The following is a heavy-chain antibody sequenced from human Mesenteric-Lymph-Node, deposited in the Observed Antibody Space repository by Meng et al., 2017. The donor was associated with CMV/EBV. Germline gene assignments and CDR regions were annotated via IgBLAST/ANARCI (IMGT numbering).Heavy chain of an antibody. CDR3: ARDRIVVVPAAAPLYYYYYGMDV. Sequence: ASVKVSCKASGYTFRSIGISWVRQAPGQGLEWMGIINPSGGSTSYAQKFQGRVTMTRDTSTSTVYMGLSSLRSEDTAVYYCARDRIVVVPAAAPLYYYYYGMDVWGQGTTVTVSS. CDR2: INPSGGST. J-gene: IGHJ6*02. V-gene: IGHV1-46*01. CDR1: GYTFRSIG. D-gene: IGHD2-2*01.